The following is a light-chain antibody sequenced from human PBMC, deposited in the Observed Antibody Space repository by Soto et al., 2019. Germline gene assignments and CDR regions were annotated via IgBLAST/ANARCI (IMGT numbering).Light chain of an antibody. V-gene: IGKV1-5*03. Sequence: DIQITPSPSILAASVGGRGTITWRASQSISSWLAWYQQKPGKAPKLLIYKASGLESGVPSRFSGSGSGTEFTLTISSLQPDDFATYYCQKYNSYSRKCGQGNRVAIK. CDR3: QKYNSYSRK. CDR2: KAS. CDR1: QSISSW. J-gene: IGKJ1*01.